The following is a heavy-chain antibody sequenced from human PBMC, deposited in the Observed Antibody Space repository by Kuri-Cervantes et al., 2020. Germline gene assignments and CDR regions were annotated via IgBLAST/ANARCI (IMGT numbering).Heavy chain of an antibody. CDR3: ARTGAYYDSSGYYWDY. D-gene: IGHD3-22*01. CDR2: ISGNSVYL. Sequence: GGSLRLSCAASGFSLSRHSMNWVRQAAGKGLEWVSSISGNSVYLVYTDSVKGRFTISRDNTKNSLYLQMNSLTAEDTAVYYCARTGAYYDSSGYYWDYWGQGTLVTVSS. CDR1: GFSLSRHS. J-gene: IGHJ4*02. V-gene: IGHV3-21*01.